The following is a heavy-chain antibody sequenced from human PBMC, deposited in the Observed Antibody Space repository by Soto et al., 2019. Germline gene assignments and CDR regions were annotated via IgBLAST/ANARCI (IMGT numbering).Heavy chain of an antibody. CDR3: ARIGRGYFDY. CDR2: IYYSGST. V-gene: IGHV4-39*01. Sequence: PSXTLSLTCTVSGGSISTSSYYWGLIRQPPGKGLEWIGSIYYSGSTYYNPSLKSRVTISVDTSKNQFSLKLSSVTAADTAVYYCARIGRGYFDYWGQGTLVTVSS. CDR1: GGSISTSSYY. J-gene: IGHJ4*02. D-gene: IGHD3-16*01.